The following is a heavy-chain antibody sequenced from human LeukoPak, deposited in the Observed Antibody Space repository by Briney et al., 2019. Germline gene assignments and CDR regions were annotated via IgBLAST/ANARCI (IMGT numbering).Heavy chain of an antibody. CDR3: ARAGWIITRGIDY. V-gene: IGHV4-38-2*01. CDR1: GYSISRGYY. J-gene: IGHJ4*02. CDR2: IYHTGST. Sequence: SETLSLTCGASGYSISRGYYWAWIRQPPGKGLEWIGTIYHTGSTYYTPSLGSRVTISVDTSKNEFSLNLNSVTAADTAVYYCARAGWIITRGIDYWGQGALVTVSS. D-gene: IGHD2-2*03.